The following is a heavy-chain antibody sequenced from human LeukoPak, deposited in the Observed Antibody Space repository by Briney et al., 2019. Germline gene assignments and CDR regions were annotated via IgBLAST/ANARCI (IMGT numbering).Heavy chain of an antibody. CDR3: ARLGYYYDSSRSLDY. Sequence: GESLKISCKGSGYSFTSYWIGWVRQMPEKGLEWMGIIYPGDSDTRYSSSFQGQVTISADKSISTAYLQWSRLKASDTAMYCCARLGYYYDSSRSLDYWGQGTLVTVSS. J-gene: IGHJ4*02. CDR1: GYSFTSYW. D-gene: IGHD3-22*01. CDR2: IYPGDSDT. V-gene: IGHV5-51*01.